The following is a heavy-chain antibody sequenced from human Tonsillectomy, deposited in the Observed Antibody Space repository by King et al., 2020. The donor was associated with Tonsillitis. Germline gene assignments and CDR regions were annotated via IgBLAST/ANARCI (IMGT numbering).Heavy chain of an antibody. CDR1: GDTFSSYS. V-gene: IGHV1-69*01. CDR2: IIPIFGSA. J-gene: IGHJ3*02. CDR3: VRDIGHRAAVGKLGAFDI. Sequence: VQLVESGAEVKKPGSSVKVSCKASGDTFSSYSITWVRQAPGQGLEWMGGIIPIFGSAKYAQKFQGRVTITADESTRTVYMELRSVKSEDTAVYYCVRDIGHRAAVGKLGAFDIWGQGTMVTVSS. D-gene: IGHD6-13*01.